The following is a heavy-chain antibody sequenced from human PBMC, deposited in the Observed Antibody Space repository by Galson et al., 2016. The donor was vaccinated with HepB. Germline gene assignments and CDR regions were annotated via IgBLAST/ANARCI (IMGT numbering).Heavy chain of an antibody. CDR1: GYTFTGYY. CDR2: IDPNGGGA. D-gene: IGHD5-12*01. V-gene: IGHV1-2*02. CDR3: AIGYGAETPGDAFDI. J-gene: IGHJ3*02. Sequence: SVKVSCKASGYTFTGYYIHWIRQAPGQGLEWMGWIDPNGGGANYPHRFQGRVTMTRDMSIIPAYMELRRLTSDDTAVYYCAIGYGAETPGDAFDIWGRGTVVTVSS.